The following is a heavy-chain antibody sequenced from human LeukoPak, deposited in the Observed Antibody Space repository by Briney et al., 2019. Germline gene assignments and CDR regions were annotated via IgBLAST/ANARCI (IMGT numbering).Heavy chain of an antibody. CDR1: GFTASSNY. V-gene: IGHV3-53*04. CDR3: AREVMAKRRAFDI. Sequence: GGSLRLSCAVSGFTASSNYMSWVRQAPGKGLEWVSVIYSDDRTYYADSVKGRFTTSRHTSKKTLYLQMNSLRAEDTAVYYCAREVMAKRRAFDIWGQGTVVTVSS. J-gene: IGHJ3*02. D-gene: IGHD2-8*01. CDR2: IYSDDRT.